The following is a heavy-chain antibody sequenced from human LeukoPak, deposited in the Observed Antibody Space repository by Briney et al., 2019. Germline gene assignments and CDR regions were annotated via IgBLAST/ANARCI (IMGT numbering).Heavy chain of an antibody. V-gene: IGHV3-20*04. Sequence: PGGSLRLSCAASGFTFDDYGMSWVRQAPGKGLEWVSGINWNGGSTGYAGSVKGRFTISRDNAKNSLYLQMNSLRAEDTAVYYCARDRKGFVVVPAARGNWFDPWGQGTLVTVSS. J-gene: IGHJ5*02. CDR1: GFTFDDYG. D-gene: IGHD2-2*01. CDR3: ARDRKGFVVVPAARGNWFDP. CDR2: INWNGGST.